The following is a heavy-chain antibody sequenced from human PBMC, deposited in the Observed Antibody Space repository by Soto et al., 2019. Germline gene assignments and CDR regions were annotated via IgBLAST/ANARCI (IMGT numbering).Heavy chain of an antibody. V-gene: IGHV3-30-3*01. J-gene: IGHJ4*02. CDR3: AREESDYGLHDFDY. Sequence: GGSLRLSCAASGFTFSSYAMHWVRQAPGKGLEWVAVISYDGSNKYYADSVKGRFTISRDNSKNTLYLQMNSLRAEDTAVCYCAREESDYGLHDFDYWGQGTLVTVSS. D-gene: IGHD4-17*01. CDR1: GFTFSSYA. CDR2: ISYDGSNK.